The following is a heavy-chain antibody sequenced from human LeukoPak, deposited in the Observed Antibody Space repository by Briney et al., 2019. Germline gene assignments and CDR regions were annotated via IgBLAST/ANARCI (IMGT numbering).Heavy chain of an antibody. V-gene: IGHV3-53*01. CDR2: IYSGGST. J-gene: IGHJ4*02. CDR3: ARAMSTFGGVRNYFDS. D-gene: IGHD3-16*01. CDR1: GFTVSSNY. Sequence: PGGSLRLSCAASGFTVSSNYMSWVRQAPGKGLEWVSVIYSGGSTYYADSVKGRFTISRDNSKNTLYLQINSLRAEDTAVYYCARAMSTFGGVRNYFDSWGQGTLVTVSS.